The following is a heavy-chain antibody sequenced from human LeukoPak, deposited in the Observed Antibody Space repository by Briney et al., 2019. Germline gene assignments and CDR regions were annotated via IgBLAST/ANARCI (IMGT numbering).Heavy chain of an antibody. CDR2: INPIHCDP. D-gene: IGHD3-16*01. J-gene: IGHJ4*02. CDR1: GYTFTGYY. CDR3: ATQRGSCLWGTDFDY. V-gene: IGHV1-2*02. Sequence: ASVNVSCKASGYTFTGYYMHWVRQAPGQGLEWMGWINPIHCDPQYAQQLQGRVTMTRETAISPAYMELGRLRSDDTAVYYCATQRGSCLWGTDFDYWGQGTLVTVSS.